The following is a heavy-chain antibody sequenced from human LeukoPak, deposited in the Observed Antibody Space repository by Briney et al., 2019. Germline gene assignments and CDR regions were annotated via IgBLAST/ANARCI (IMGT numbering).Heavy chain of an antibody. CDR2: IYHSGST. CDR1: GGSISSYY. CDR3: AGGVRYYFDY. V-gene: IGHV4-59*08. Sequence: PSETLSLTCNVSGGSISSYYWSWIRQPPGKGLEWIGYIYHSGSTMYNPSLKSRVTISIDTSKNQFSLKLSSVTAEDTAVYHCAGGVRYYFDYWGQGTLVTVSS. J-gene: IGHJ4*02.